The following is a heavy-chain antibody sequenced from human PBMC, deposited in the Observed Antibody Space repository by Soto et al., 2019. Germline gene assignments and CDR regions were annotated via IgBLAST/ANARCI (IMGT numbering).Heavy chain of an antibody. J-gene: IGHJ4*02. CDR1: GASFSGYY. CDR3: ARDKITGLFDY. Sequence: SETLSLTCAVYGASFSGYYWTWIRQPPGTGLEWIGEINHSRSTNYNPSLKSRVTISVDTSKNQFSLKLTSVTAADTAVYYCARDKITGLFDYWGQGTLVTV. CDR2: INHSRST. V-gene: IGHV4-34*01. D-gene: IGHD2-8*02.